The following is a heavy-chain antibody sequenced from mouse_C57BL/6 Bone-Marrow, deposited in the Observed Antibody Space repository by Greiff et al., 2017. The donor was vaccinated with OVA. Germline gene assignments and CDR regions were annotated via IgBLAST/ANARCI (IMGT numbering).Heavy chain of an antibody. J-gene: IGHJ2*01. CDR2: ISSGGSYT. CDR3: ARYVATVVAAGLDYVDY. D-gene: IGHD1-1*01. V-gene: IGHV5-6*01. Sequence: VQLQQSGGDLVKPGGSLKLSCAASGFTFSSYGMSWVRQTPDKRLEWVATISSGGSYTYYPDSVKGRFTITRDNATNTPYLQMSSLTSEDTAMYYCARYVATVVAAGLDYVDYGGQGTTLTVSS. CDR1: GFTFSSYG.